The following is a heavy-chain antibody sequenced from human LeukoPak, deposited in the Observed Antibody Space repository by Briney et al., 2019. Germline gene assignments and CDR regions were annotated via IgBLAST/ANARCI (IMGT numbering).Heavy chain of an antibody. CDR3: ARGPHYYDSSGYAFDI. J-gene: IGHJ3*02. D-gene: IGHD3-22*01. CDR1: GDSVSSNSAA. CDR2: TYYRSKWYN. Sequence: SQTLSLTCAISGDSVSSNSAAWNWIRQSPSRGLEWLGRTYYRSKWYNDYAVSVKSRITINPDTSKNQFSLQLNSVTPEDTAVYYCARGPHYYDSSGYAFDIWGQGTMVTISS. V-gene: IGHV6-1*01.